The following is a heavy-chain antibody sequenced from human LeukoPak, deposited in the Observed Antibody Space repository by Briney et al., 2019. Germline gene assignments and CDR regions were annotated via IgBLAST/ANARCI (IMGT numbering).Heavy chain of an antibody. J-gene: IGHJ4*02. V-gene: IGHV4-38-2*02. CDR3: AREGQVVGXTMSDY. D-gene: IGHD1-26*01. CDR2: IYHTGST. CDR1: GDSISSGNY. Sequence: PSETLSLTCTVSGDSISSGNYWGWIRQPPGKGLEWIGSIYHTGSTYYNLSLKSRVTISVDTSNNQFSLKLSSVTAADTAVYYCAREGQVVGXTMSDYWGQGTLVTVSS.